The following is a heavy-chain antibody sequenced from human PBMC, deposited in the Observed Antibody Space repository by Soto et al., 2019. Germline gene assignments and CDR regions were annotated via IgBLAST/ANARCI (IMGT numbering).Heavy chain of an antibody. CDR1: GFTVSTNY. CDR3: VVEDLGMEV. J-gene: IGHJ6*02. CDR2: IYSNGNT. V-gene: IGHV3-53*01. Sequence: PVGSLRLSCAASGFTVSTNYRTWVRQTPGKGLEWVSIIYSNGNTYYADSVKGRFTISRDNSKNTLYLQMNSLRVDDTAVYYCVVEDLGMEVWGQGTTVTVSS. D-gene: IGHD2-15*01.